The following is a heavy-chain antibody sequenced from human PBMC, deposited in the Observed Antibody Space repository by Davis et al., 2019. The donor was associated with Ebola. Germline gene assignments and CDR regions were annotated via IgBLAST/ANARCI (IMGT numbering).Heavy chain of an antibody. CDR2: INHSGST. V-gene: IGHV4-39*07. D-gene: IGHD3-16*02. J-gene: IGHJ4*02. CDR3: ARGVDYDYVWGSYRFYYYFDY. Sequence: PSETLSLTCTVSGGSISSSSYYWSWIRQPPGKGLEWIGEINHSGSTNYNPSLKSRVTISVDTSKNQFSLKLSSVTAADTAVYYCARGVDYDYVWGSYRFYYYFDYWGQGTLVTVSS. CDR1: GGSISSSSYY.